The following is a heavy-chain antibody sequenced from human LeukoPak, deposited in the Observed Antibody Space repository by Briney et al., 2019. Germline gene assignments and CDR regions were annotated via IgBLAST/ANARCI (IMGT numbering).Heavy chain of an antibody. Sequence: GGSLRLSCAASGFTFSSYAMHWVRQAPGKGLEWVAVISYDGSNKYYADSVKGRFTISRDNSKNTLYLQMNSLRTEDTAVYYCARVPLGTRPGFDYWGQGTLVTVSS. CDR1: GFTFSSYA. CDR2: ISYDGSNK. J-gene: IGHJ4*02. CDR3: ARVPLGTRPGFDY. D-gene: IGHD1-1*01. V-gene: IGHV3-30*04.